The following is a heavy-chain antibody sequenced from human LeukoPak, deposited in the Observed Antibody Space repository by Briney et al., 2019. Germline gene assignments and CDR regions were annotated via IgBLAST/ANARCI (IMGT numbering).Heavy chain of an antibody. CDR3: ATYRTGYYYFDY. CDR1: GFTFSNAW. Sequence: GGSLRLSCAASGFTFSNAWMSWVRQAPGKGLEWVGRIKSKTDGGATEYAAPVKGRFTISRDDSKNTLYLQMNSLETEDTAVYYCATYRTGYYYFDYWGPGTLVTVSS. J-gene: IGHJ4*02. CDR2: IKSKTDGGAT. V-gene: IGHV3-15*01. D-gene: IGHD3-9*01.